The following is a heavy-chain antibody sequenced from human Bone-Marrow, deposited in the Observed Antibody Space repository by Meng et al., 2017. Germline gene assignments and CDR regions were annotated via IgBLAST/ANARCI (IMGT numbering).Heavy chain of an antibody. V-gene: IGHV3-21*01. CDR3: ARDLVGCSGGSCYNYYGMDV. CDR2: ISSSSSYI. D-gene: IGHD2-15*01. J-gene: IGHJ6*02. Sequence: GESLKISCAASGFTFSSYSMNWVRQAPGKGLEWVSSISSSSSYIYYADSVKGRFTISRDNAKNSLYLQMNSLRAEDTAVYYCARDLVGCSGGSCYNYYGMDVWGQGTTVTGSS. CDR1: GFTFSSYS.